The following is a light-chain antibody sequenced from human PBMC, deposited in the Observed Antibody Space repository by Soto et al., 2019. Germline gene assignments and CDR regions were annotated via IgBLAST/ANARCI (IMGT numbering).Light chain of an antibody. CDR2: GAS. CDR3: QQYNNWPPWT. Sequence: EIVMTQSPATLSVSPGERATLSCRASQSVSSNLAWYPQTPGQAPRLLLYGASTRATGIPARFSGSGSGTEFTLTISSLQSEDFAVYYCQQYNNWPPWTFGQGTKVDIK. V-gene: IGKV3-15*01. J-gene: IGKJ1*01. CDR1: QSVSSN.